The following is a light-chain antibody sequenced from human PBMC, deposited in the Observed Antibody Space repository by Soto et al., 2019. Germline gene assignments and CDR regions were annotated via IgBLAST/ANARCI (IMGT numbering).Light chain of an antibody. V-gene: IGLV2-14*01. CDR1: SSDVGGYDF. J-gene: IGLJ2*01. Sequence: QSALTQPASVSGSPGQSMTISCTGTSSDVGGYDFVSWYQQRPGEAPKLVIYDVTNRPSGVSNRFSGSKSGNTASLTISGLQAEDEADYYCTSYTRGDIGIFGGGTKLTVL. CDR3: TSYTRGDIGI. CDR2: DVT.